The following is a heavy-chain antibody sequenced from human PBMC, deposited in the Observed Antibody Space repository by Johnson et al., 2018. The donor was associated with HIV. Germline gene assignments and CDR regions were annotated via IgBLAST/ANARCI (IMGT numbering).Heavy chain of an antibody. CDR2: IYSGGNT. CDR1: GFTVSSNY. CDR3: AKDFYTSSWTNDAFDI. V-gene: IGHV3-66*01. J-gene: IGHJ3*02. Sequence: VQLVEYGGGLVQSGGSLRLSCGASGFTVSSNYMNWVRQAPGKGLEWVSVIYSGGNTYYADSVKGRLTISRDNSKNTLYLQMNSLRAEDTAVYYCAKDFYTSSWTNDAFDIWGQGTMVTVSS. D-gene: IGHD6-13*01.